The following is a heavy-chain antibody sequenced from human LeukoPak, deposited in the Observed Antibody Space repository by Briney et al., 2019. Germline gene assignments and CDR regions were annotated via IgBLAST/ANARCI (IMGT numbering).Heavy chain of an antibody. CDR2: IASDGSST. Sequence: GGSLRLSCAASGFTFSRFAMNWVRHAPGKGLVWVSRIASDGSSTTYADSVKGRFSISRDNAKNTLYLQMNSLRVEDTAVYYCARGRPHGNDYWGQGTLVTVSS. V-gene: IGHV3-74*01. D-gene: IGHD4-23*01. CDR3: ARGRPHGNDY. CDR1: GFTFSRFA. J-gene: IGHJ4*02.